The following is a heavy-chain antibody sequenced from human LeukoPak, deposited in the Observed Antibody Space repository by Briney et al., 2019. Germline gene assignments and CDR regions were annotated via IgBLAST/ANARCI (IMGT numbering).Heavy chain of an antibody. CDR1: GFTFSIYE. V-gene: IGHV3-48*03. Sequence: GGSLRLSCVVSGFTFSIYEMNWVRQAPGKGLEWVSYISSGGGTIYYADSVKGRFTISRDNAKNSLYLQMNSLRAEDTAVYYCAKVLTGYCGSTSCPFDSWGQGTLVTVSS. D-gene: IGHD2-2*01. CDR3: AKVLTGYCGSTSCPFDS. CDR2: ISSGGGTI. J-gene: IGHJ4*02.